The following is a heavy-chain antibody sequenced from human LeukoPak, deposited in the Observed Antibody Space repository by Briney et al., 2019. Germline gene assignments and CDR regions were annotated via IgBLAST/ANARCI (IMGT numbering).Heavy chain of an antibody. CDR3: IRTLIVATSPYMDV. CDR1: GFSFSSYW. V-gene: IGHV3-74*01. Sequence: GGSLRLSCAASGFSFSSYWMHWVRQAPGKGLVWVSRVNSDGTGTTYADSVEGRFTISRDNTKNTVYLQMNSLRAEDTAIYYCIRTLIVATSPYMDVWGKGTTVTVSS. CDR2: VNSDGTGT. D-gene: IGHD5-12*01. J-gene: IGHJ6*03.